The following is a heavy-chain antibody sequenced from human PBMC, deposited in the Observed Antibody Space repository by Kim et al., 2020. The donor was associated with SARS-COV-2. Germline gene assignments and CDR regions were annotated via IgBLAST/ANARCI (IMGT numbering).Heavy chain of an antibody. CDR3: ARATGTGAPPSYYYYGMDV. J-gene: IGHJ6*02. D-gene: IGHD1-26*01. Sequence: GGSLRLSCAASGFTVSSNYMSWVRQAPGKGLEWVSVIYSGGSTYYADSVKGRFTISRDNSKNTLYLQMNSLRAEDTAVYYCARATGTGAPPSYYYYGMDVWGQGTTVTVSS. CDR1: GFTVSSNY. V-gene: IGHV3-53*01. CDR2: IYSGGST.